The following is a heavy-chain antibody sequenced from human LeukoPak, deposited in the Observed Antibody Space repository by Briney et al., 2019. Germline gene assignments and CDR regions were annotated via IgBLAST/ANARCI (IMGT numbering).Heavy chain of an antibody. J-gene: IGHJ4*02. Sequence: QSGGSLRLSCAASGFTFSSYAMSWVRQAPGKGLEWVSAISGSGGSTYYADSVKGRFTISRDNSKNTLYLQMNSLRAEDTAVYYCANAIPHSGWAPAYYFDYWGQGTLVTVSS. CDR2: ISGSGGST. CDR1: GFTFSSYA. CDR3: ANAIPHSGWAPAYYFDY. D-gene: IGHD6-19*01. V-gene: IGHV3-23*01.